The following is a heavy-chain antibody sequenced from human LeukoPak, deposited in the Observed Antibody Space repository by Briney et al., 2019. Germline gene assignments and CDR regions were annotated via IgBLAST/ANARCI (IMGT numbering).Heavy chain of an antibody. V-gene: IGHV1-8*01. CDR2: MNPNSGNT. J-gene: IGHJ4*02. D-gene: IGHD2-15*01. CDR1: GYTFTSYD. Sequence: ASLKVSCKASGYTFTSYDINWVRQATGQGLEWMGWMNPNSGNTGYAQKFQGRVTMTRNTSISTAYMELSSLRSEDTAVYYCARGYCSGGSCYSFYWGQGTLVTVSS. CDR3: ARGYCSGGSCYSFY.